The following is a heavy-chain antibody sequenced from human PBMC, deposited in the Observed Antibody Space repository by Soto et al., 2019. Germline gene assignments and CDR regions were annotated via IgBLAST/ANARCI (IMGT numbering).Heavy chain of an antibody. Sequence: QVQLVESGGGVVQPGRSLRLSCAASGFTFSSYTMHWVRQAPGKGLEWVAVISYDGDNKYYADSLKGRFTISRDNSKSTLYLQMNSLRPEDTAVYYCAREHIAVVTGIRFGFDYWGQGTLVTVSS. CDR1: GFTFSSYT. CDR2: ISYDGDNK. CDR3: AREHIAVVTGIRFGFDY. J-gene: IGHJ4*02. V-gene: IGHV3-30-3*01. D-gene: IGHD2-21*02.